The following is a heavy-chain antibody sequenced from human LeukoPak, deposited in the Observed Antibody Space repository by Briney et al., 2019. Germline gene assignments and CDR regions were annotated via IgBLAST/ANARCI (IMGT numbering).Heavy chain of an antibody. CDR3: AQTTRWPGFDF. Sequence: SETLSLTCSASGASPSSRFWSWVRQFPGGTLEWIGHIYNAKNTKYNPSLTSRVTISVDTSRNQFSLSLTSLTAADTAIYYCAQTTRWPGFDFWGPGALVTVSS. CDR1: GASPSSRF. J-gene: IGHJ4*02. D-gene: IGHD1-14*01. CDR2: IYNAKNT. V-gene: IGHV4-59*08.